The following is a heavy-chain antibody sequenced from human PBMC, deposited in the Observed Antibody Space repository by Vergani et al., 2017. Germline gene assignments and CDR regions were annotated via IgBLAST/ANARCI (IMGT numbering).Heavy chain of an antibody. CDR2: IYYSGST. J-gene: IGHJ5*02. CDR1: GGSISSSSYY. V-gene: IGHV4-39*01. D-gene: IGHD3-3*01. Sequence: QLQLQESGPGLVKPSETLSLTCTVSGGSISSSSYYWGWIRQPPGKGLEWIGSIYYSGSTYYNPSLKSRVTISVDTSKNQFSLKLSSVTAADTAVYYCARHLTYYDFWSGYNRAQLNWVDPWGQGTLVTVSS. CDR3: ARHLTYYDFWSGYNRAQLNWVDP.